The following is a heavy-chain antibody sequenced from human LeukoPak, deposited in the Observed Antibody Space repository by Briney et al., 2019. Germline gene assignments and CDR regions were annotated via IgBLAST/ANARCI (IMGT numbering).Heavy chain of an antibody. D-gene: IGHD6-19*01. CDR3: AKEEQWLVYNTVDY. Sequence: GGSLRLSCVASEFTFNNYAMAWVRQGPGKGLEWVSSISGSGGNTYYADSVKGRFTISRDNSKNTLYLQMNSLRAEDTAVYYCAKEEQWLVYNTVDYWGQGTLVTVSS. J-gene: IGHJ4*02. CDR1: EFTFNNYA. V-gene: IGHV3-23*01. CDR2: ISGSGGNT.